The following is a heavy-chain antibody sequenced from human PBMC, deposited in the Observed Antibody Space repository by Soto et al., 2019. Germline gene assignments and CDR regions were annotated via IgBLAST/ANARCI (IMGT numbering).Heavy chain of an antibody. CDR1: GGTFSDYY. CDR3: ARDYSSYGPFDY. Sequence: GGSLRHSCAVSGGTFSDYYMTWIRQAPGKGLEWVSYISSSTSHTNYADSVKGRFTISRDNAKNSLFLQMNSLRAEDTAVYYCARDYSSYGPFDYWGQGTLVTVSS. V-gene: IGHV3-11*06. J-gene: IGHJ4*02. CDR2: ISSSTSHT. D-gene: IGHD5-18*01.